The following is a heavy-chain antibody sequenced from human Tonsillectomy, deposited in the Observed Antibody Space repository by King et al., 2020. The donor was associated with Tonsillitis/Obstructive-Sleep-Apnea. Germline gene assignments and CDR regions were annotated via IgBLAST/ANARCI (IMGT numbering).Heavy chain of an antibody. V-gene: IGHV3-30*18. D-gene: IGHD5-24*01. J-gene: IGHJ2*01. CDR1: GFTFSSYG. CDR2: ISYDGNNK. Sequence: VQLVESGGGVVQPGRSLRLSCAASGFTFSSYGMNWVRQAPGKGLEWVAVISYDGNNKYYADSVKGRFTISGDNSKNTLYLQVNSLRAEDRAVYYCAKDFVPGRDGYNWDWYFDLWGRGTLVTVSS. CDR3: AKDFVPGRDGYNWDWYFDL.